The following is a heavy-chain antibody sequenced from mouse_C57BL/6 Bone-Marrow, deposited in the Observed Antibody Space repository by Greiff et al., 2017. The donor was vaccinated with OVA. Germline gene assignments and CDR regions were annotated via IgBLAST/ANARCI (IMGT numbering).Heavy chain of an antibody. J-gene: IGHJ2*01. CDR1: GFTFSDYG. Sequence: EVQLQQSGGGLVKPGGSLKLSCAASGFTFSDYGMHWVRQAPEKGLEWVAYISSGSSTIYYADTVKGRFTISRDNAKNTLYLQMTSLRSEDAAMYYCARGLTGTRDYWGQGTTLTVSS. D-gene: IGHD4-1*01. CDR2: ISSGSSTI. CDR3: ARGLTGTRDY. V-gene: IGHV5-17*01.